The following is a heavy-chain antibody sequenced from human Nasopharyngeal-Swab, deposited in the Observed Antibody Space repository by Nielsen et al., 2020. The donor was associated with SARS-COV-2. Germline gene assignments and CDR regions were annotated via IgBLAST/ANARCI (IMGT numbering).Heavy chain of an antibody. J-gene: IGHJ4*02. CDR2: SSADNGGT. CDR3: ARVPFRSGWLGLDY. Sequence: ASVQVSCKASGYTFPNYCISWVRQAPGQGLEWMGWSSADNGGTNYAQKLQARVTMTTDTSTSTAYMELTSLRCDDTAIYYCARVPFRSGWLGLDYWGQGTLVTVSS. V-gene: IGHV1-18*01. D-gene: IGHD6-19*01. CDR1: GYTFPNYC.